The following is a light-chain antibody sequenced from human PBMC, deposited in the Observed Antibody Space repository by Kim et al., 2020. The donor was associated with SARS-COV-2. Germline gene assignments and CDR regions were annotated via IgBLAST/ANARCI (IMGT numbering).Light chain of an antibody. J-gene: IGLJ2*01. CDR2: QDS. Sequence: SVDPGQTASITCSGDKLGDKYACWYQQKPGQSPGLVIYQDSKRPSGIPERFSGSNSGNTATLTISGTQAMDEADYYCQAWDSSTVVFGGGTQLTVL. CDR3: QAWDSSTVV. CDR1: KLGDKY. V-gene: IGLV3-1*01.